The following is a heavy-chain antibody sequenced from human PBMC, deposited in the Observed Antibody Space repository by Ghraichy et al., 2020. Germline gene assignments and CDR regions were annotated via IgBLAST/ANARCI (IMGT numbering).Heavy chain of an antibody. CDR3: VRGTRAAFDI. J-gene: IGHJ3*02. Sequence: GGSLRLSCVASGFTFSSDWMIWVRQAPGKGLEWVANIKQDGSEKYYVDSVKGRFTISRDNTKNSLYLQMNSLRAEDTAVYYCVRGTRAAFDIWGQGTMVTVSP. CDR2: IKQDGSEK. CDR1: GFTFSSDW. V-gene: IGHV3-7*01. D-gene: IGHD3-10*01.